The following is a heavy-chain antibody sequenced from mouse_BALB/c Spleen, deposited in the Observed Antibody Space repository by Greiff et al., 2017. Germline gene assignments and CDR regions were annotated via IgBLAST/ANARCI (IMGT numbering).Heavy chain of an antibody. CDR2: IDPANGNT. Sequence: EVQVVESGAELVKPGASVKLSCTASGFNIKDTYMRWVKQRPEQGLEWIGRIDPANGNTKYDPKFQGKATITADTSSNTAYLQLSSLTSEDTAVYYCATEDYAMDYWGQGTSVTVSS. CDR1: GFNIKDTY. CDR3: ATEDYAMDY. J-gene: IGHJ4*01. V-gene: IGHV14-3*02.